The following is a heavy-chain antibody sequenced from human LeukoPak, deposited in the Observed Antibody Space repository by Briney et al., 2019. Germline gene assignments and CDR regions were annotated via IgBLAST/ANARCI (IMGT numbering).Heavy chain of an antibody. CDR3: ARQAVAGNGFDY. D-gene: IGHD6-19*01. CDR1: GGSISSSSYY. Sequence: PSETLSLTCTVSGGSISSSSYYWGWIRQPPGKGLEWIGTIYYSGNTYYNPSLKSRVSISVDTSKNQFSLKLSSVTAADTAGYYCARQAVAGNGFDYWGQGTLVTVSS. J-gene: IGHJ4*02. V-gene: IGHV4-39*01. CDR2: IYYSGNT.